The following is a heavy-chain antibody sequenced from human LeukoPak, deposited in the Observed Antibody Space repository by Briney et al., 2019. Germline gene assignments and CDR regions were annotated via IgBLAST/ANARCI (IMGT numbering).Heavy chain of an antibody. Sequence: GGSLRLSCAASGFTFSAYVMKWVRQAPGKGLEWVSGIVDSGYSTYYANSVKGRFTISRDNSNNTLYLQMNSLRAEDTAVYYCAKLGGHPLHNYYVGVWGKGTTVAVSS. J-gene: IGHJ6*03. CDR3: AKLGGHPLHNYYVGV. CDR1: GFTFSAYV. V-gene: IGHV3-23*01. CDR2: IVDSGYST. D-gene: IGHD3-16*01.